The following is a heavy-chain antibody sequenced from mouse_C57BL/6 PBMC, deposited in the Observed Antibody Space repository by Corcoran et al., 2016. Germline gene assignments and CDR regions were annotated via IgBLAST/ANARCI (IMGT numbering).Heavy chain of an antibody. CDR2: INPNNGGT. D-gene: IGHD2-4*01. J-gene: IGHJ4*01. CDR3: AIYDYPYYYARDY. V-gene: IGHV1-26*01. CDR1: GYTFTDYY. Sequence: EIQLQQSGPELVNPGASVTISCKASGYTFTDYYMTWVKQSHGTSLEWIGDINPNNGGTSYNQKFKGKATLTVDKYSSTAYMELRSLTSEDSAVYYCAIYDYPYYYARDYWGQGTSVTVSS.